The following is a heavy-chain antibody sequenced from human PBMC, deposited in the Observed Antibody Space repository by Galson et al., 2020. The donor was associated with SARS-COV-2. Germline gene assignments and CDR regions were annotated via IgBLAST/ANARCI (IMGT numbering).Heavy chain of an antibody. CDR3: AREDPIIDAFDI. J-gene: IGHJ3*02. V-gene: IGHV3-30*04. CDR2: ISYDGSNK. Sequence: GESLKISCAASGFTFSSYAMHWVRQAPGKGLEWVAVISYDGSNKYYADSVKGRFTISRDNSKNTVYLQMNSLRAEDTAVYYCAREDPIIDAFDIWGQGTMVTVSS. CDR1: GFTFSSYA. D-gene: IGHD1-20*01.